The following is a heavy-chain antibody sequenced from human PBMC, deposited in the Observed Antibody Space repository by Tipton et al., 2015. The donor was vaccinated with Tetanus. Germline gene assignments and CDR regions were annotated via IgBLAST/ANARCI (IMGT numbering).Heavy chain of an antibody. Sequence: LRLSCTVSGGSISSSSYYWSWIRQPPGKGLEWIGYIFYSGNTNYSPSLKTRVTISVDTSKNQFSLKLSSVTAADTAVYYCASHYGSGSDDAFDIWGQGTMVTVSS. CDR2: IFYSGNT. CDR1: GGSISSSSYY. CDR3: ASHYGSGSDDAFDI. D-gene: IGHD3-10*01. J-gene: IGHJ3*02. V-gene: IGHV4-61*05.